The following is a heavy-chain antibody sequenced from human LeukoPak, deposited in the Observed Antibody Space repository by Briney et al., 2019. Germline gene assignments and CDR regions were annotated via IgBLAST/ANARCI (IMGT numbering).Heavy chain of an antibody. CDR2: INSDGINT. CDR1: GFTFSNYW. CDR3: AKSRCGGDCCVDY. J-gene: IGHJ4*02. Sequence: GGSLRLSCAASGFTFSNYWMHWVRQAPGKGLVWVSRINSDGINTSYADSVKGRFTISRDNAKNTLNLQMNSLRAEDTAVYYCAKSRCGGDCCVDYWGQGTLVTVSS. D-gene: IGHD2-21*02. V-gene: IGHV3-74*01.